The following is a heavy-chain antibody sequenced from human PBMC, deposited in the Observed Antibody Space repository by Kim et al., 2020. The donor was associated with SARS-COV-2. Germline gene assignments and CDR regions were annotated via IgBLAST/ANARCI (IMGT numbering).Heavy chain of an antibody. CDR2: ISAYNGNT. Sequence: ASVKVSCKASGYTFTSYGISWVRQAPGQGLEWMGWISAYNGNTNYAQKLQGRVTMTTDTSTSTAYMELRSLRSDDTAVYYCARDHSRFGLHYDILTGYPPLYWGQGTLVTVSS. D-gene: IGHD3-9*01. CDR3: ARDHSRFGLHYDILTGYPPLY. V-gene: IGHV1-18*01. CDR1: GYTFTSYG. J-gene: IGHJ4*02.